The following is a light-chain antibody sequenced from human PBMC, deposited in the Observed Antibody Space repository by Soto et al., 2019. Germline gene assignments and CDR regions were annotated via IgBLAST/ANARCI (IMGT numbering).Light chain of an antibody. V-gene: IGLV6-57*03. J-gene: IGLJ2*01. CDR2: EDN. CDR3: QSYDSSHQV. Sequence: NFMLTQPHSVSESPGKTVTISCTRSSGSIASNYVQWYQQRPGSAPTTVIYEDNKRPSGVPDRFSGSIDSSSNSASLTISGLKTEDEAYYYCQSYDSSHQVFGGGTKLTVL. CDR1: SGSIASNY.